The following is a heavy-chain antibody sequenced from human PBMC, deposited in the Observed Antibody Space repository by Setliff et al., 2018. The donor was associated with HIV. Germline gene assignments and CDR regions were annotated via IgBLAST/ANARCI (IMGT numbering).Heavy chain of an antibody. Sequence: ASVKVSCKASGYSFTSSGVSWVRHVTGQGFEWMGWMHPGSGNTGFAAKFQGRVTMTRDTSTQTAYMELTSLTFHDTAVYYCARGFYSWNLWGQGTLVTSPQ. CDR3: ARGFYSWNL. J-gene: IGHJ5*02. CDR1: GYSFTSSG. CDR2: MHPGSGNT. V-gene: IGHV1-8*02. D-gene: IGHD1-20*01.